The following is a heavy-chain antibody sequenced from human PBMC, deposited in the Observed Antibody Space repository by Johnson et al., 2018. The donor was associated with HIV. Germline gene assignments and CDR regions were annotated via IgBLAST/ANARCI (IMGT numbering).Heavy chain of an antibody. D-gene: IGHD3-22*01. CDR3: ARSAYYYDNSGHRGDVFDI. Sequence: QMLLVESGGGVVQPGRSLRLSCAASGFTFSTYGMHWVRQAPGKGLEWVAVMWYDGSNKYYADSMKGRFTISRDNAKNSLYLQMNSPRAEDTAVYYCARSAYYYDNSGHRGDVFDIWGQGTMVTVSS. V-gene: IGHV3-33*01. CDR2: MWYDGSNK. CDR1: GFTFSTYG. J-gene: IGHJ3*02.